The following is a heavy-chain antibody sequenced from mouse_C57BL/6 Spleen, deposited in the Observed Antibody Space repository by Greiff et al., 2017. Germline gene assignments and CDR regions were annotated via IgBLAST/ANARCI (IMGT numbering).Heavy chain of an antibody. CDR2: ILPGSGST. CDR3: ARGGRCRRGGYYFDY. V-gene: IGHV1-9*01. CDR1: GYTFTGYW. Sequence: VKLVESGAELMKPGASVKLSCKATGYTFTGYWIEWVKQRPGHGLEWIGEILPGSGSTNYNEKFKGKATFTADPSSNTAYMQLSSLAAEDAAVYYWARGGRCRRGGYYFDYWGQGTTLTVSS. J-gene: IGHJ2*01.